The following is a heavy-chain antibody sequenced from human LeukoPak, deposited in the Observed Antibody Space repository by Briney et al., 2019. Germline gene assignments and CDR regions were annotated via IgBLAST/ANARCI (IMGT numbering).Heavy chain of an antibody. CDR3: ARGFSRLWFGESQYNWFDP. Sequence: GGSLRLSCAASGFTFSSYSMNWVRQAPGKGLEWVSSISSSSSYIYYADSVKGRFTISRDNAKNSLYLQMNSLRAEDTAVYYCARGFSRLWFGESQYNWFDPWGQGTLVTVSS. J-gene: IGHJ5*02. V-gene: IGHV3-21*01. CDR2: ISSSSSYI. CDR1: GFTFSSYS. D-gene: IGHD3-10*01.